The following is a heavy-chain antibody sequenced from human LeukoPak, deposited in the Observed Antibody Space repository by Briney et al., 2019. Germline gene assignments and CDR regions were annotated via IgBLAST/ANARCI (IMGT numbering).Heavy chain of an antibody. D-gene: IGHD1-14*01. J-gene: IGHJ4*02. V-gene: IGHV4-39*07. CDR1: GGSISSSAYY. CDR3: AGYDHTNYLAY. Sequence: SETLSLTCTVSGGSISSSAYYWGWIRQPPGKGLEWIGSIYYSGSTYYNPSLKSRVTISSDTSRNQLSLIVTSVTAADTAVYYCAGYDHTNYLAYWGQGTLVTVSS. CDR2: IYYSGST.